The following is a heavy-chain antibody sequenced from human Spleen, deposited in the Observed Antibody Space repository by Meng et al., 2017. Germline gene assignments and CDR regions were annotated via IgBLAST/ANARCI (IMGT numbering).Heavy chain of an antibody. CDR3: ARGPTTMAHDFDY. CDR2: IYYSGST. CDR1: GGSFRDYY. J-gene: IGHJ4*02. D-gene: IGHD4-11*01. V-gene: IGHV4-34*01. Sequence: LHQWGAGLLKPSETLPPTWFVSGGSFRDYYWSWIRQPPGKGLEWIGSIYYSGSTNYNPSLESRATISVDTSQNNLSLKLSSVTAADSAVYYCARGPTTMAHDFDYWGQGTLVTVSS.